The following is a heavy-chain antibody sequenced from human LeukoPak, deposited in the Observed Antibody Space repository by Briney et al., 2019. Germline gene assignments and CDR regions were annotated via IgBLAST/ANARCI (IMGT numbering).Heavy chain of an antibody. V-gene: IGHV3-23*01. CDR3: AMSSFGRAFDI. J-gene: IGHJ3*02. Sequence: GGSLRLSCAASGFTFSSYAMSWVRQAPRKGLEWVSAISGSGGSTYYADSVKGRFTISRDNSKNSLYLQMNSLRAEDTAVYYCAMSSFGRAFDIWGQGTMVTVSS. D-gene: IGHD6-13*01. CDR2: ISGSGGST. CDR1: GFTFSSYA.